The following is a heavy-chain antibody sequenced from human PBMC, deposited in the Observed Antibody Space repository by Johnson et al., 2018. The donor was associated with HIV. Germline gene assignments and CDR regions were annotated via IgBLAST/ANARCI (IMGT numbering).Heavy chain of an antibody. CDR2: ISYDGGNE. Sequence: VQLVESGGGVVQPGRSLRLSCAASGFTFSSFAMHWVRQAPGKGLEWVAVISYDGGNEYYADSVKGRFTISRDISKNTLYLQMNSLRAEDTAVYYCAGAPLRHDAFDIWGQGTMVTVSS. CDR3: AGAPLRHDAFDI. J-gene: IGHJ3*02. D-gene: IGHD4-17*01. CDR1: GFTFSSFA. V-gene: IGHV3-30*04.